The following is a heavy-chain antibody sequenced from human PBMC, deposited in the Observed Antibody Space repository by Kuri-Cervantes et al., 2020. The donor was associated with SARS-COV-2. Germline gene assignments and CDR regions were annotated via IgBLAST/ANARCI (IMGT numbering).Heavy chain of an antibody. CDR2: VRGKANNYAT. CDR1: GFLFSASA. Sequence: GESLKISCEVSGFLFSASAIHWVRQGSGKGLEWVGRVRGKANNYATAYAASVKGRFTISRDDSKNMAYLQMNSLKTEDTAVYYCTTDHDYGDYRNALDIWGQGTMVTVSS. CDR3: TTDHDYGDYRNALDI. D-gene: IGHD4-17*01. J-gene: IGHJ3*02. V-gene: IGHV3-73*01.